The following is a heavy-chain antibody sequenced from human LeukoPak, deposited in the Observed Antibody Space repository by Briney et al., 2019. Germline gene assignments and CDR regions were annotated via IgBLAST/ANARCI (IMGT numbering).Heavy chain of an antibody. CDR1: GGSISTYY. V-gene: IGHV4-59*01. CDR3: AREGEDGDYTFDY. Sequence: SETLSLTCTVSGGSISTYYWSWIRQPPGKGLEWIGYIYYSGSTNYNPSLKSRVTISVDTSKNQFSLKLSSVTAADTAVYYCAREGEDGDYTFDYWGQGTLVTVSS. J-gene: IGHJ4*02. CDR2: IYYSGST. D-gene: IGHD4-17*01.